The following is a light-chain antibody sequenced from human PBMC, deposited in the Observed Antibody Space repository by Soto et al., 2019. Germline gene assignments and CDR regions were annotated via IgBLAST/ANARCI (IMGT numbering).Light chain of an antibody. CDR2: DAS. J-gene: IGKJ3*01. CDR3: QQRSNWPRFFT. V-gene: IGKV3-11*01. Sequence: EIVLTQSPATLSLSPGERATLSCRASQSLGIYLAWYQQKPGQAPRLLIYDASNRATGIPARFSGSGSGTHFTLTIDSLEPEDFAIYYCQQRSNWPRFFTFGPGTKVDIK. CDR1: QSLGIY.